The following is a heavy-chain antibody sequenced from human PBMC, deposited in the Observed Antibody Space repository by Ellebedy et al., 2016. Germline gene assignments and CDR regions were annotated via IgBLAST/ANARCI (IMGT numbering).Heavy chain of an antibody. D-gene: IGHD2-2*01. J-gene: IGHJ4*02. Sequence: ASVQVSCKASGYTFTSYDINWVRQATGQGLEWMGWMNPNSGNTGYAQKFQGRVTMTRNTSISTAYMELRSLRSDDTAVYYCARDRCSSTSCYLDTFPYYFDYWGQGTLVTVSS. CDR2: MNPNSGNT. CDR3: ARDRCSSTSCYLDTFPYYFDY. CDR1: GYTFTSYD. V-gene: IGHV1-8*01.